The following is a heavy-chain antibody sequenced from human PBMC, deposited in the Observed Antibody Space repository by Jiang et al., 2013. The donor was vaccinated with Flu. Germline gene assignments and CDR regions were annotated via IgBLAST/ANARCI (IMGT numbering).Heavy chain of an antibody. D-gene: IGHD6-19*01. CDR3: ARVAAVAGRAYYYYGMDV. J-gene: IGHJ6*02. V-gene: IGHV7-4-1*02. CDR2: INTNTGNP. CDR1: GYTFTSYT. Sequence: QSGSELKKPGASVKVSCKASGYTFTSYTLNWVRQAPGQGLEWMGWINTNTGNPTYAQGFTGRFVFSLDTSVSTAYLQINSLKAEDTAVYYCARVAAVAGRAYYYYGMDVWGQGTTVTVSS.